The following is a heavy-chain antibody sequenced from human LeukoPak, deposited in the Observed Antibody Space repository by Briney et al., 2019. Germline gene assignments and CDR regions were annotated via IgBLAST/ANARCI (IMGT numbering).Heavy chain of an antibody. D-gene: IGHD6-13*01. V-gene: IGHV3-13*01. CDR1: GFTFSSYD. CDR3: AKDRRIVAVGPRRTIKNCLDP. J-gene: IGHJ5*02. Sequence: GGSLRLSCAASGFTFSSYDMLWVRQATGRGLEWVSAIGTAGDTYYPGSVKGRFTISRENAKNSLYLQMNSLRAEDTAVYYCAKDRRIVAVGPRRTIKNCLDPWGQGTLVTVSS. CDR2: IGTAGDT.